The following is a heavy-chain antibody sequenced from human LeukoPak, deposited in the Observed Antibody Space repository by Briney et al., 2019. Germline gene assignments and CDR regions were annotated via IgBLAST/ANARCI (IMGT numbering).Heavy chain of an antibody. CDR3: AREYYDILTGYIGVAFDI. D-gene: IGHD3-9*01. J-gene: IGHJ3*02. CDR1: GFTFSSYW. Sequence: GGSLRLSCAASGFTFSSYWMSWVRQAPGKGLEWVANIKQDGSEKYYVDSAKGRFTISRDNAKNSLYLQMNSLRAEDTAVYYCAREYYDILTGYIGVAFDIWGQGTMVTVSS. CDR2: IKQDGSEK. V-gene: IGHV3-7*03.